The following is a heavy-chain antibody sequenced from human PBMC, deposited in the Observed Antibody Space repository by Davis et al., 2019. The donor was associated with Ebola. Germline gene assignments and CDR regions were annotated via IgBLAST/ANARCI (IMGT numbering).Heavy chain of an antibody. V-gene: IGHV4-39*01. D-gene: IGHD6-19*01. J-gene: IGHJ6*02. CDR2: IYYSGST. CDR1: GGSISSSSYY. Sequence: MPSETLSLTCTVSGGSISSSSYYWGWIRQPPGKGLEWIGRIYYSGSTYYNPSLKSRVTISVDTSKNQFSLKLSSVTAADTAVYYCARQGSGWRNYGMDVWGQGTTVTVSS. CDR3: ARQGSGWRNYGMDV.